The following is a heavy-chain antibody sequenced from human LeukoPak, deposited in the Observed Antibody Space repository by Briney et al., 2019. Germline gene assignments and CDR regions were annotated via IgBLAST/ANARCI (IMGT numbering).Heavy chain of an antibody. D-gene: IGHD1-26*01. CDR1: GYTFTSYG. V-gene: IGHV1-2*02. Sequence: ASVKVSCKASGYTFTSYGITWVRQAPGQGLEWMGWINPNSGGTNYAQKFQGRVTMTRDTSISTAYMELSGLRSDDTAVYYCARDSGSYTAAGYWGQGTLVTVSS. CDR3: ARDSGSYTAAGY. J-gene: IGHJ4*02. CDR2: INPNSGGT.